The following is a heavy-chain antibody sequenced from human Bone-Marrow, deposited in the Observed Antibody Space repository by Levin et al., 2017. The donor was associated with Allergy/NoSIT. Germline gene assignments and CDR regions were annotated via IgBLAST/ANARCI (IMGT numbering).Heavy chain of an antibody. CDR3: ARAMYYDGSGSRRDWYDP. V-gene: IGHV4-30-4*01. D-gene: IGHD3-10*01. Sequence: SETLSLTCTVSGVSITSGDYYWNWIRLPPGKGPEWIGYIYYSGSPYYNPSLKSRITTSIDTSKNQFSLKLTSVTAADTAVYFCARAMYYDGSGSRRDWYDPWGQGTLVTVSS. CDR1: GVSITSGDYY. J-gene: IGHJ5*02. CDR2: IYYSGSP.